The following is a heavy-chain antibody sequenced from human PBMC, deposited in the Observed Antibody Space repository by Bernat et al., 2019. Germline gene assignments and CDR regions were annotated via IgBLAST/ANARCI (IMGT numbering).Heavy chain of an antibody. CDR2: ISSSGSII. CDR1: GFTFSSYE. CDR3: ARDDSHYYFDF. J-gene: IGHJ4*01. V-gene: IGHV3-48*03. D-gene: IGHD2-21*01. Sequence: EVQLVESGGGLVQPGGSLRLSCTASGFTFSSYEMNWVRQAPGKGLEWVSYISSSGSIIYYADSVKGRFTISRDNAKNSLYLQMNSLRAEDTAVYYCARDDSHYYFDFWGQGTMVTVSS.